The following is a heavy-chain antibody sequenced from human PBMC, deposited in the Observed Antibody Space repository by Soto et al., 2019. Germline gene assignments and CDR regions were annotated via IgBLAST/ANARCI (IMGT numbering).Heavy chain of an antibody. Sequence: QVQLQESGPGLVKPSETLSLTCTVSGGSISSGEYYWTWIRQPPGKGLEWIGYISYSGSTHYSPSLKSRVSITVYTSKNQFSPNLASVSAEDTAVYYCARTSLTIFGPTNDYYGMGVWGLGPTVTVSS. J-gene: IGHJ6*02. D-gene: IGHD3-3*01. V-gene: IGHV4-30-4*01. CDR3: ARTSLTIFGPTNDYYGMGV. CDR1: GGSISSGEYY. CDR2: ISYSGST.